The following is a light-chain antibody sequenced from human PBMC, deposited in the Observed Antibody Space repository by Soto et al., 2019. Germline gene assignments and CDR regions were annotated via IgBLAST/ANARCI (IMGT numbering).Light chain of an antibody. CDR3: QHYFTTPRT. J-gene: IGKJ2*01. CDR2: WAS. V-gene: IGKV4-1*01. CDR1: QRLFYSSNNKNF. Sequence: DIVMTQSPDSLAVSLGERTTINCKSSQRLFYSSNNKNFLAWYQQKAGQPPKLLIYWASTRESGVPDRFSGSGSGEEFNLTINSLQAEDAGVYYCQHYFTTPRTFGQGTRLEI.